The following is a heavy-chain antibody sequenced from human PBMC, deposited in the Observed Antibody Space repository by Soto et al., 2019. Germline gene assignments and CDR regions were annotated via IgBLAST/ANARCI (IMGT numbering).Heavy chain of an antibody. D-gene: IGHD1-1*01. J-gene: IGHJ6*02. CDR3: ARGTGYYDYGMDV. CDR1: GFTFSSSG. V-gene: IGHV3-33*01. CDR2: IWYDGSNK. Sequence: QVQLVESGGGVVQPGRSLRLSCAASGFTFSSSGMHWVRQAPGKGLEWVAHIWYDGSNKYYADSVKGRFTISRDNSKNTLYLQMNSLRVEDTAMYYCARGTGYYDYGMDVWGQGTTVTVSS.